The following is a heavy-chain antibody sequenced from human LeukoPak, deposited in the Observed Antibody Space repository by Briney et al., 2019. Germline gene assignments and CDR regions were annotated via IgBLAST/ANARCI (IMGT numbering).Heavy chain of an antibody. CDR1: GFSFSTAG. J-gene: IGHJ3*01. CDR2: IRFDGTNI. V-gene: IGHV3-30*02. CDR3: AKETTFAYYDTFEY. D-gene: IGHD3-16*01. Sequence: GGSLRLSCPGSGFSFSTAGIHWVRLAPGKGLEWVTHIRFDGTNIHYVDSVKGRFTVSRDNSKNTVYLQMNNVRPEDTALYYCAKETTFAYYDTFEYWGRGTVVTVSS.